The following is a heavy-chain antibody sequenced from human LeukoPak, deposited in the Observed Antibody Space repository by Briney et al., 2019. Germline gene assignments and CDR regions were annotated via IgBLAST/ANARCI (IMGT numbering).Heavy chain of an antibody. J-gene: IGHJ4*02. CDR3: TNGLHGVQLLVPFDS. V-gene: IGHV3-23*01. CDR1: RFTLSVFA. Sequence: GGTLRLSPAASRFTLSVFAMNSVPQAPGKGLEWVSGISGSGDTTDYADSGKGRFTISRDNSRNTLYLQMNSLRAEDTALYYCTNGLHGVQLLVPFDSWGQGTLVTVSS. CDR2: ISGSGDTT. D-gene: IGHD6-13*01.